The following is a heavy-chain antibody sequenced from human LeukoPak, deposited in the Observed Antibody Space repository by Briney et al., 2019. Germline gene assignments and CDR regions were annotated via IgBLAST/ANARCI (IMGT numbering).Heavy chain of an antibody. CDR1: GASISTSSYY. CDR3: ARHVLPPANWYFDL. CDR2: IYYSGST. J-gene: IGHJ2*01. Sequence: PSETLSLTCTVSGASISTSSYYGGGTRQPPGKGLEWMGNIYYSGSTYSNPSLKSRVPISVDTSTNQFSLQMSSVTAADTAVSYCARHVLPPANWYFDLWGRGPLVRVSS. V-gene: IGHV4-39*01. D-gene: IGHD3-10*01.